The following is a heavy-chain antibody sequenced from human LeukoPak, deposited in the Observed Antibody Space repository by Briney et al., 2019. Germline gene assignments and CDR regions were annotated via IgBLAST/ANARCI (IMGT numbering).Heavy chain of an antibody. J-gene: IGHJ4*02. CDR1: GGSISSYY. Sequence: SETLSLTCTVSGGSISSYYWSWIRQPPGKGLEWIGYIYYSGSTNYNPSLKSRVTISVDTSKNQFSLKLSSVTAADTAVYYCARSNFYGSGSYYVPDYWGQGTLVTVSS. CDR3: ARSNFYGSGSYYVPDY. CDR2: IYYSGST. D-gene: IGHD3-10*01. V-gene: IGHV4-59*08.